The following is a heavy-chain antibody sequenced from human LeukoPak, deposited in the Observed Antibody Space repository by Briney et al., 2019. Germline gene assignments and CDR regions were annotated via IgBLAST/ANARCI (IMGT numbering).Heavy chain of an antibody. V-gene: IGHV1-46*01. CDR3: ARYSGSLGDY. CDR1: RYTFTSYY. J-gene: IGHJ4*02. D-gene: IGHD1-26*01. CDR2: INPSGGST. Sequence: ASVKASCKASRYTFTSYYMHWVRQAPGQGLEWMGIINPSGGSTSYAQKFQGRVTMTRDTSTSTVYMELSSLRSEDTAVYYCARYSGSLGDYWGQGTLVTVSS.